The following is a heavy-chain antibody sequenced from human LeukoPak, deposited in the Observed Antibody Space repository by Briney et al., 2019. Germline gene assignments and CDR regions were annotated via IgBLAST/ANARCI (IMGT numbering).Heavy chain of an antibody. D-gene: IGHD6-13*01. Sequence: GGSLRLSCAASGFAFNNYGMHWVRQAPGKGLEWVALIWYDGSNKYYADSVKGRFTISRDNSKNTLYLQVNSLRAEDTAVYYCARHRGSSWYTDYWGQGTLVTVSS. J-gene: IGHJ4*02. CDR2: IWYDGSNK. CDR3: ARHRGSSWYTDY. V-gene: IGHV3-33*01. CDR1: GFAFNNYG.